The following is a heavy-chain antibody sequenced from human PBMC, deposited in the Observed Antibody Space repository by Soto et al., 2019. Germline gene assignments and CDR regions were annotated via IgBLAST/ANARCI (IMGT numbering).Heavy chain of an antibody. Sequence: ASVKVSCKASGYTVSNYHMHWVRQAPGQGLEWMGWISAYNGNTNYAQKLQGRVTMTTDTSTSTAYMELRSLRSDDTAVYYCARDMADAFDIWGQGTMVTVSS. V-gene: IGHV1-18*04. J-gene: IGHJ3*02. D-gene: IGHD3-10*01. CDR3: ARDMADAFDI. CDR2: ISAYNGNT. CDR1: GYTVSNYH.